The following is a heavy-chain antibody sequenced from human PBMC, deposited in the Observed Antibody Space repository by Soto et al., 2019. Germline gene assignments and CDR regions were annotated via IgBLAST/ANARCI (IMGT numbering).Heavy chain of an antibody. CDR3: AKGKVAARYYYYYGMDV. J-gene: IGHJ6*02. CDR1: GFTFSSYA. Sequence: VGSLRLSCAASGFTFSSYAMSWVSQAPGKGLEWVSAISGSGGSTYYADSVKGRFTISRDNSKNTLYLQMNSLRAEDTAVYYCAKGKVAARYYYYYGMDVWGQGTTVTVSS. V-gene: IGHV3-23*01. CDR2: ISGSGGST. D-gene: IGHD6-25*01.